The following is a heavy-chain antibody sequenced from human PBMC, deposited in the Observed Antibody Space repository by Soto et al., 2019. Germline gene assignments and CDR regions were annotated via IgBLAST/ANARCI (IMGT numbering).Heavy chain of an antibody. J-gene: IGHJ6*02. Sequence: SLRLSCVASGFSFRGFEMNWVRQAPGKGLEWLSYITASGTVTHYADSVKGRFTISRDNAQNSLFLHMSSLRADDTAMYYCARAMIIVEYGMDIWGQGTAVTVS. CDR1: GFSFRGFE. CDR2: ITASGTVT. CDR3: ARAMIIVEYGMDI. D-gene: IGHD3-22*01. V-gene: IGHV3-48*03.